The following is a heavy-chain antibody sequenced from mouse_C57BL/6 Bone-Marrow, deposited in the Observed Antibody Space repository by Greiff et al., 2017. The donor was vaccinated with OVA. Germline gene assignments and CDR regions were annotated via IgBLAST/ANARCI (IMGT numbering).Heavy chain of an antibody. J-gene: IGHJ2*01. CDR2: ISDGGSYT. V-gene: IGHV5-4*01. CDR1: GFTFSSYA. Sequence: EVKVVESGGGLVKPGGSLKLSCAASGFTFSSYAMSWVRQTPEKRLEWVATISDGGSYTYYPDNVKGRFTISRDNAKNNLYLQMSHLKSEDTAMYYCAREGYYYGSSWNYWGQGTTLTVSS. D-gene: IGHD1-1*01. CDR3: AREGYYYGSSWNY.